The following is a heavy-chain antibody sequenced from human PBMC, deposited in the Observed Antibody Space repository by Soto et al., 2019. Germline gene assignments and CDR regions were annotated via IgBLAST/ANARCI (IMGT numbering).Heavy chain of an antibody. Sequence: QVPLVQSGAEVKKPGASVKVSCKASGYTFTSYGISWVRQAPGQGLEWMGWISAYNGNTNYAQKLQGRVTMTTDTSTSTAYMELRSLRSGDTAVYYCARDQTPYCSSTSCYPNWFDPWGQGTLVTVSS. CDR2: ISAYNGNT. D-gene: IGHD2-2*01. CDR3: ARDQTPYCSSTSCYPNWFDP. CDR1: GYTFTSYG. J-gene: IGHJ5*02. V-gene: IGHV1-18*01.